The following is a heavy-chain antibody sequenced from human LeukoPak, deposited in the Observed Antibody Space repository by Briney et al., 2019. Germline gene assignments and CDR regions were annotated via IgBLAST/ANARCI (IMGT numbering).Heavy chain of an antibody. Sequence: GGSLRLSCAASGFTFSDYSMNWVRQAPGKGLDWVSSISSTSTYILYADSVKGRFTISRDNARNSLYLQMNSLRAEDTAVYYCARFETVAAKPLEYWGQGTLVSVSS. CDR3: ARFETVAAKPLEY. D-gene: IGHD6-19*01. V-gene: IGHV3-21*01. CDR2: ISSTSTYI. J-gene: IGHJ4*02. CDR1: GFTFSDYS.